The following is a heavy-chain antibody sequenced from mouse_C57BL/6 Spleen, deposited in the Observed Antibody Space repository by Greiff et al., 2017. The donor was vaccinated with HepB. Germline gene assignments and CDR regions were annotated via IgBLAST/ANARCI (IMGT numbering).Heavy chain of an antibody. V-gene: IGHV1-82*01. J-gene: IGHJ2*01. D-gene: IGHD1-1*01. CDR3: ARQGYYGSSCFDD. CDR2: IYPGDGDT. CDR1: GYAFSSSW. Sequence: VQLQQSGPELVKPGASVKISCKASGYAFSSSWMNWVKQRPGKGLEWIGRIYPGDGDTNYNGKFKGKATLTADKSSSTAYMQLSSMTSEDSAVYFCARQGYYGSSCFDDWGQGTTHTVAS.